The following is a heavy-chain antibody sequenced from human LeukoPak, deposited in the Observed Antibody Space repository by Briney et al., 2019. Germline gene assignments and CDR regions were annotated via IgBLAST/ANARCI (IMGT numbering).Heavy chain of an antibody. CDR1: GYSFARYW. J-gene: IGHJ4*02. D-gene: IGHD3-10*01. Sequence: GESLEISCKGSGYSFARYWIGWVRQMPGKGLEWMGIIYPGDSDTRYSPSCHGQVTISADKSINTAYLQWSSLKASDTAMYYCARRDGSANYYYDYWGQGTLVTVSS. V-gene: IGHV5-51*01. CDR2: IYPGDSDT. CDR3: ARRDGSANYYYDY.